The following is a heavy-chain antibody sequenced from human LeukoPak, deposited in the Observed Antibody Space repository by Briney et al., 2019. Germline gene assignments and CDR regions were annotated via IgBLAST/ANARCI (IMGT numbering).Heavy chain of an antibody. J-gene: IGHJ3*02. CDR1: GYTFTSYD. Sequence: ASVKVSCKASGYTFTSYDINWVRQATGQGLEWMGWMNPNSGNTGYAQKFQGRVTITRNTSISTAYMELSSLRSEDTAVYYCARGPSELGAFDIWGQGTMVTVS. CDR2: MNPNSGNT. D-gene: IGHD1-26*01. V-gene: IGHV1-8*03. CDR3: ARGPSELGAFDI.